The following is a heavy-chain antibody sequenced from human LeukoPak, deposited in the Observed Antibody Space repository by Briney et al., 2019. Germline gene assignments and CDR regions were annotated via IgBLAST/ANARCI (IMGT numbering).Heavy chain of an antibody. V-gene: IGHV1-18*01. Sequence: ASVKVSCKASGYTFTSYGISWVRQAPGQGLEWMGWISAYNGNTNYAQKLQGRVTMTTDTSTSTAYMELRSLRSDDTAVYYCARGGLLWFRELEVWGMDVWGQGTTVTVSS. CDR1: GYTFTSYG. CDR3: ARGGLLWFRELEVWGMDV. D-gene: IGHD3-10*01. CDR2: ISAYNGNT. J-gene: IGHJ6*02.